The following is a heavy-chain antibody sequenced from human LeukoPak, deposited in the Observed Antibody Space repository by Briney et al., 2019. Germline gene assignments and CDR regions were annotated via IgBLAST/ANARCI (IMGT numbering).Heavy chain of an antibody. CDR2: ISSISYSI. V-gene: IGHV3-48*01. D-gene: IGHD6-13*01. J-gene: IGHJ6*03. CDR1: GFTFNSFG. CDR3: AREGAIAAAGTGDYYYYYYMDV. Sequence: GGSLRLSCAASGFTFNSFGMNWVRQAPGKGLEWVSYISSISYSIYYADSVKGRFTISRDNAKNSLYLQMNSLRAEDTAVYYCAREGAIAAAGTGDYYYYYYMDVWGKGTTVTVSS.